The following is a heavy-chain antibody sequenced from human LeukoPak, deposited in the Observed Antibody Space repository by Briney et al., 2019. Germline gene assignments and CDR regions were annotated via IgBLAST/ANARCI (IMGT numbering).Heavy chain of an antibody. V-gene: IGHV3-7*03. CDR1: GFTFSSYW. J-gene: IGHJ4*02. D-gene: IGHD6-13*01. CDR3: AKSHTAAPWYFDY. CDR2: IKQDGSEK. Sequence: QPGGSLRLSCAASGFTFSSYWMSWVRQAPGKGLEWVANIKQDGSEKYYVDSVKGRFTISRDNAKNSLYLQMNSLRAEDTAVYYCAKSHTAAPWYFDYWGQGTLVTVSS.